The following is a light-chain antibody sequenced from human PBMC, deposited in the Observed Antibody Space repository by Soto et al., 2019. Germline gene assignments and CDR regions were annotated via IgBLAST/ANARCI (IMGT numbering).Light chain of an antibody. V-gene: IGKV2D-29*01. J-gene: IGKJ5*01. Sequence: DIVLTHSPLSLPVPPGEPSSISCKSTESLLLGDGKTYLYWYLQKSGQPPQLLIYEVSNRFSGVPDRFSGSGSGTDFTLKISRVEAEDVGVYYCMQSVQLPITFGQGTRLEFK. CDR1: ESLLLGDGKTY. CDR3: MQSVQLPIT. CDR2: EVS.